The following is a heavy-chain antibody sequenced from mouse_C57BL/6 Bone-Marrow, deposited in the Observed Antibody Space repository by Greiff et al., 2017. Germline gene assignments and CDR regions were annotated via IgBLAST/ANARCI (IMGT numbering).Heavy chain of an antibody. CDR1: GYTFTSYG. CDR3: ARGAYYQFYYYAMDY. V-gene: IGHV1-81*01. CDR2: IYPRSGNT. D-gene: IGHD2-10*01. Sequence: QVQLQQSGAELARPGASVKLSCKASGYTFTSYGISWVKQRTGQGLDWIGEIYPRSGNTYYNEKFKGKATLTADKSSSTAYMELRSLTSEDSAVYFCARGAYYQFYYYAMDYWGQGTSVTVSS. J-gene: IGHJ4*01.